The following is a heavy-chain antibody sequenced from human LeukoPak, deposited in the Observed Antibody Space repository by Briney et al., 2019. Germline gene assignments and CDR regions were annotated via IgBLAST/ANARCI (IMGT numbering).Heavy chain of an antibody. D-gene: IGHD6-6*01. V-gene: IGHV1-18*01. Sequence: ASVKVSCKASGYTFTSYGISWVRQAPGQGLEWMGWISAYNGNTNYAQKLQGRVTMTTDTSTSTAYMELRSLRSDDTAVYYCARLIAARPPGIFYYYYMDVRGKGTTVTVSS. CDR3: ARLIAARPPGIFYYYYMDV. CDR1: GYTFTSYG. CDR2: ISAYNGNT. J-gene: IGHJ6*03.